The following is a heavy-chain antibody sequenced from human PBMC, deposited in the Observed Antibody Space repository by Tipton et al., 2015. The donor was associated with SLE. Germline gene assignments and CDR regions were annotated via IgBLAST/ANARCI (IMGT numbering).Heavy chain of an antibody. CDR2: IYHSGST. D-gene: IGHD3-10*01. CDR1: GDSITSHY. CDR3: AREFVADQGIIARYYFDY. V-gene: IGHV4-4*07. Sequence: TLSLTCTVSGDSITSHYWCWIRQPAGKGLEWIGRIYHSGSTNYNPSLKSRGTLSVDMSKNQFSLSLTSVTAADTAVDYCAREFVADQGIIARYYFDYWGQGMLVTVSS. J-gene: IGHJ4*02.